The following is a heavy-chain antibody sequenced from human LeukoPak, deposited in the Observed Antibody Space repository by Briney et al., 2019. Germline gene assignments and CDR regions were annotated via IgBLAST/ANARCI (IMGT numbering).Heavy chain of an antibody. J-gene: IGHJ4*02. CDR1: GGSISSSGYY. V-gene: IGHV4-30-2*01. Sequence: SQTLSLTCTVSGGSISSSGYYWNWIRQPPGKGLEWIGYIFHSGSTYYNPSLKSRVTISLDRSKNQFSLRLNSVTAADTAVYYCARGYFTGPFDYWGQGTLVTVSS. CDR3: ARGYFTGPFDY. D-gene: IGHD1-1*01. CDR2: IFHSGST.